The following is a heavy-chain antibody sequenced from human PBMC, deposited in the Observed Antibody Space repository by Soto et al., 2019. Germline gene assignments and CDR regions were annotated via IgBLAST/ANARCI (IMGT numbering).Heavy chain of an antibody. D-gene: IGHD3-22*01. CDR1: GGSISSGGYS. J-gene: IGHJ4*02. V-gene: IGHV4-30-2*03. Sequence: SETLSLTCAVSGGSISSGGYSWSWIRQPPGKGLEWIGSIYYSGSTYYNPSLKSRVTISVDTSKNQFSLKLSSVTAADTAVYYFARQSLYYDSSGYYAYWGQGTLVTVSS. CDR2: IYYSGST. CDR3: ARQSLYYDSSGYYAY.